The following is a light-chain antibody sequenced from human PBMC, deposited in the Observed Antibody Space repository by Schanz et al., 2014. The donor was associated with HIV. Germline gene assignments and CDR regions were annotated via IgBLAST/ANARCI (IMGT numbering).Light chain of an antibody. Sequence: QSVLTQPTSVSGSPGQSIHISCPGASMAFFSFYFPPRYQQHPGEAPRLIIYDVTSRPSGVSARFSGSKTGETASLTISGLQSEDEADYFCCSFAGSSTLLFGGGTKLTVL. J-gene: IGLJ2*01. CDR3: CSFAGSSTLL. CDR2: DVT. V-gene: IGLV2-23*02. CDR1: SMAFFSFYF.